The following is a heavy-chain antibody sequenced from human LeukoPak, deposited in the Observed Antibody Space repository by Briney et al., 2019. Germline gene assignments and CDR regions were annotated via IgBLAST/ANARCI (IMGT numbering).Heavy chain of an antibody. CDR3: ARDYGDYVSWFDH. D-gene: IGHD4-17*01. Sequence: SETLSLTCAVYGGSFSGYYWSWIRQPPGKGLEWIGEINHSGSTNYNPSLKSRVTISVDTSKNQFSLKLSSVTAADTAVYYCARDYGDYVSWFDHWGQGTLVTVSS. V-gene: IGHV4-34*01. J-gene: IGHJ5*02. CDR1: GGSFSGYY. CDR2: INHSGST.